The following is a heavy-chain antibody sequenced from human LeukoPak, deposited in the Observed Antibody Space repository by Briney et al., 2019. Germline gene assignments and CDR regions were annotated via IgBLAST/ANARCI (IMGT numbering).Heavy chain of an antibody. D-gene: IGHD1-7*01. J-gene: IGHJ4*02. CDR1: GFTFSNYG. V-gene: IGHV3-30*03. CDR3: ARAHNWKYGSFDF. CDR2: ISSDGSHG. Sequence: PGGSLRLSCAASGFTFSNYGMHWVRQAPGKGLEWVAIISSDGSHGYYADSVKGRFTFSRDNSRNTVYLQMNSLRAEDTAVYYCARAHNWKYGSFDFWGQGTLVTVSS.